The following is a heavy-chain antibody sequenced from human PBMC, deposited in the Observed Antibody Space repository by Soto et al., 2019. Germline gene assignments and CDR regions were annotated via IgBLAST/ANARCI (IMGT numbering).Heavy chain of an antibody. V-gene: IGHV4-30-4*01. CDR1: GGSINNDDFY. Sequence: SETLSLTCSVSGGSINNDDFYWSWLRQTPGKGLQWIGYVYYSGSSDCIPSLKSRLSMSIDKSKNQFTLKLSSVTAADTAIYYCARMSYYYDKWYFDLWGRGTLVT. J-gene: IGHJ2*01. CDR2: VYYSGSS. D-gene: IGHD3-22*01. CDR3: ARMSYYYDKWYFDL.